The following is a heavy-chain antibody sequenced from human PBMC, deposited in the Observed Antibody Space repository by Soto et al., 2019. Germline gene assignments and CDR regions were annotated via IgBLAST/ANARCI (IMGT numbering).Heavy chain of an antibody. V-gene: IGHV4-30-4*01. CDR1: GGSINNDDFY. Sequence: SETLSLTCSVSGGSINNDDFYWSWLRQTPGKGLQWIGYVYYSGSSDCIPSLKSRLSMSIDKSKNQFTLKLSSVTAADTAIYYCARMSYYYDKWYFDLWGRGTLVT. J-gene: IGHJ2*01. CDR2: VYYSGSS. D-gene: IGHD3-22*01. CDR3: ARMSYYYDKWYFDL.